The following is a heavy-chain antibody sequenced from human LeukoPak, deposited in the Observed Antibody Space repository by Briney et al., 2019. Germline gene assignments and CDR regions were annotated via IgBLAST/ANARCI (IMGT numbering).Heavy chain of an antibody. CDR1: GFTFSNFA. V-gene: IGHV3-23*01. CDR3: AKFEGHPWGTYRLDY. Sequence: GGSLRLSCAASGFTFSNFAMSWVRQAPGKGLEWVSAISGGADGPYYADSVKGRFTISRDNSKNTLYLQMNSLRTDDTAVYYCAKFEGHPWGTYRLDYWGQGTLVTASS. D-gene: IGHD3-16*02. CDR2: ISGGADGP. J-gene: IGHJ4*02.